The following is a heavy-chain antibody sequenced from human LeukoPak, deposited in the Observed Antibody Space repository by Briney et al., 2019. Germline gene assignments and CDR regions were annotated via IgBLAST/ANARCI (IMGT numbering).Heavy chain of an antibody. Sequence: GGSLRLSCAASGFTFSNYGVHWVRQAPGKGLEWVAHISYDGGNKHCADSVKGRFTISRDNSKNTVYLQMDSLRAEDTAVYYCAKGLSRRSDTSNFDYWGQGTLVTVSS. D-gene: IGHD5/OR15-5a*01. CDR1: GFTFSNYG. CDR3: AKGLSRRSDTSNFDY. V-gene: IGHV3-30*18. CDR2: ISYDGGNK. J-gene: IGHJ4*02.